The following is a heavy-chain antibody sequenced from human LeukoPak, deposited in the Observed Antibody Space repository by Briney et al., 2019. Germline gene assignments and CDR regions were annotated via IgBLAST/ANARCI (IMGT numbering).Heavy chain of an antibody. CDR1: GGTSSSYA. CDR3: ATESPRLGVIHYYYGMDV. Sequence: GASVKVSCKASGGTSSSYAISWVRQAPGQGLEWMGGFDPEDGETIYAQKFQGRVTMTEDTSTDTAYMELSSLRSEDTAVYYCATESPRLGVIHYYYGMDVWGQGTTVTVSS. D-gene: IGHD3-16*02. V-gene: IGHV1-24*01. J-gene: IGHJ6*02. CDR2: FDPEDGET.